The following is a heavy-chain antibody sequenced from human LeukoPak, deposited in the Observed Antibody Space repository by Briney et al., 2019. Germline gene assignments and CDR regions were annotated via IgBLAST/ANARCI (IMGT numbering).Heavy chain of an antibody. J-gene: IGHJ4*02. V-gene: IGHV1-46*01. CDR3: AREGDASNDYGDFDY. D-gene: IGHD4-17*01. CDR2: TNPRGGST. Sequence: ASVKVSCKASGYTFTSYYMHWVRQAPGQGLEWMGVTNPRGGSTSYAQKFQGRVTMTRDTSTSTVYMELSSLSSEDTAVYYCAREGDASNDYGDFDYWGQGTLVTVSS. CDR1: GYTFTSYY.